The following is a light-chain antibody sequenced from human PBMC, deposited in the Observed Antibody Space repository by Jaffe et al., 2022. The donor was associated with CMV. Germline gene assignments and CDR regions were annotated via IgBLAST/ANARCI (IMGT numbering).Light chain of an antibody. J-gene: IGKJ4*01. CDR1: QNIGTY. Sequence: IVLTQSPATLSLSPGETATLSCRASQNIGTYLTWYRHTPGQAPRLVVFDASNRATGIPGRYQGSGSGTDFVLTISSLQPEDFAIYYCHQSTSWPPVTFGGGTKVEMK. V-gene: IGKV3-11*01. CDR2: DAS. CDR3: HQSTSWPPVT.